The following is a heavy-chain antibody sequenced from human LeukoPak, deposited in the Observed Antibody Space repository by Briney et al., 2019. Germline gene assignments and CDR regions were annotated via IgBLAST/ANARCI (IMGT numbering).Heavy chain of an antibody. CDR2: TYYRSKWYN. V-gene: IGHV6-1*01. J-gene: IGHJ4*02. CDR1: GDSVSSNSAV. CDR3: ASLITASETGFDF. Sequence: SQTLSLTCAISGDSVSSNSAVWNWIRQSPSRGLEWLGRTYYRSKWYNDYAVSMKSRITINPDTSKNQFSLQLNSVAPDDTAVYFCASLITASETGFDFWGQGTLVTVSS. D-gene: IGHD3-10*01.